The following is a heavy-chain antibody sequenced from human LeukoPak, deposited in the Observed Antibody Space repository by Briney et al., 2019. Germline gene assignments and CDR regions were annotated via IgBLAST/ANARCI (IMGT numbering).Heavy chain of an antibody. J-gene: IGHJ3*02. Sequence: SETLSLACTVYGGSISSYYWGWIRQPPGKGLEWIGYIYYSGSTNYNPSLKSRVTISVDTSKNQFSLKLSSVTAADTAVYYCARVGYYDFWSAVAGDAFDIWGQGTMVTVSS. CDR2: IYYSGST. CDR1: GGSISSYY. CDR3: ARVGYYDFWSAVAGDAFDI. V-gene: IGHV4-59*01. D-gene: IGHD3-3*01.